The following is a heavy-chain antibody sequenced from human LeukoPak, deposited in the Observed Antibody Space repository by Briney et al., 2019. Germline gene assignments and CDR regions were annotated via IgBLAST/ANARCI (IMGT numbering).Heavy chain of an antibody. CDR1: GGSISSSSYY. CDR2: IYYSGST. V-gene: IGHV4-39*01. J-gene: IGHJ4*02. Sequence: SETLSLTCTVSGGSISSSSYYWGWSRQPPGKGLEWRGSIYYSGSTYYNPSLKSRVTISVDTSKNQFSLKLSSVTAADTAVYYCARRPEQWLVKEGYFDYWGQGTLVTVSS. CDR3: ARRPEQWLVKEGYFDY. D-gene: IGHD6-19*01.